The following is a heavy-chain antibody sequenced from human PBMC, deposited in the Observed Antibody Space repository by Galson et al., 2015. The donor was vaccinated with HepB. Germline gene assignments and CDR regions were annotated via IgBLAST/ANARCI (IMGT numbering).Heavy chain of an antibody. CDR3: ARDPAMIVVRGSS. CDR1: GYSISSGYY. Sequence: ETLSLTCTVSGYSISSGYYWGWIRQPPGKGLEWIGSIYHSGSTYYNPSLKSRVTISVDTSKNQFSLKLSSVTAADTAVYYCARDPAMIVVRGSSWGQGTLVTVSS. J-gene: IGHJ4*02. V-gene: IGHV4-38-2*02. CDR2: IYHSGST. D-gene: IGHD3-22*01.